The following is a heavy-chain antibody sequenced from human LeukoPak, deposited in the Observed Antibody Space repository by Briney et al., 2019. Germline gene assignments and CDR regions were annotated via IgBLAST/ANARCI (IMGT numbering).Heavy chain of an antibody. V-gene: IGHV4-59*08. Sequence: ASETLSLTCTVSGGSISSYYWSWIRQPPGKGLEWIGYIYYSGSTNYNPSLKSRVTISVDTSKNQFSLKLSSVTAADTAVYYRARQDAAMFDIWGQGTMVTVSS. CDR1: GGSISSYY. CDR2: IYYSGST. CDR3: ARQDAAMFDI. D-gene: IGHD2-2*01. J-gene: IGHJ3*02.